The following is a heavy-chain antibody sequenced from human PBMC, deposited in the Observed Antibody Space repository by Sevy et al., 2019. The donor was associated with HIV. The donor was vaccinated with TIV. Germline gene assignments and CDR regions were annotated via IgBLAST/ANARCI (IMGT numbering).Heavy chain of an antibody. Sequence: GGSLRLSCVDSTFTFSRYDMNWVRQAPGKGLEWLAYISSYDGTIYYADSVKGRFTISRDNAKNSLYLHMNSLRVEDTAVYYCARVSLGVRFYYMDVWGIGTTVTVSS. D-gene: IGHD2-21*01. J-gene: IGHJ6*03. CDR3: ARVSLGVRFYYMDV. CDR1: TFTFSRYD. CDR2: ISSYDGTI. V-gene: IGHV3-48*03.